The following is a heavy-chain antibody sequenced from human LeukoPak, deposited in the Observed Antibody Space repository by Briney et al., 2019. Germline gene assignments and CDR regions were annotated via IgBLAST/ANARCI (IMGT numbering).Heavy chain of an antibody. CDR2: ISSSGFTI. J-gene: IGHJ4*02. Sequence: GGSLRLSCTASGFTFSDYYMNWIRQAPGKGLEWVSYISSSGFTIYYADSVKGRFTVSRDKARNSLYLQMNSLRAEDTAVYYCATDRTWGQGTLVTVSS. V-gene: IGHV3-11*01. D-gene: IGHD3/OR15-3a*01. CDR1: GFTFSDYY. CDR3: ATDRT.